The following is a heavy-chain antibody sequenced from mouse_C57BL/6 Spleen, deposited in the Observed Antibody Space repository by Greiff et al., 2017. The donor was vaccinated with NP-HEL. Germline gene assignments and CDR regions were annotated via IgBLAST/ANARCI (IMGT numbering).Heavy chain of an antibody. Sequence: VQLQQSGAELVRPGASVTLSCKASGYTFTDYEMHWVKQTPVHGLEWIGAIDPETGGTAYNQKFKGKAILTAAKSSSTAYRELRTLRSEDSAVYYCTRRATPDYWGQGTTLTVSS. D-gene: IGHD3-1*01. CDR3: TRRATPDY. CDR1: GYTFTDYE. J-gene: IGHJ2*01. V-gene: IGHV1-15*01. CDR2: IDPETGGT.